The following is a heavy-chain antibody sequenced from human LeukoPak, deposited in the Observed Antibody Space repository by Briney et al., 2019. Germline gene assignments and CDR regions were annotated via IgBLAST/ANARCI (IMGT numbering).Heavy chain of an antibody. J-gene: IGHJ4*02. Sequence: GASVKVSCKASGYTFISKGIHWVRQAPGQRPEWMAWINTDNSNTKRSQTLLGRVTITRDTSATTAYMELSSLRFEDTAVYYCARSTGPGGYFDFWGQGTLVTVSS. CDR3: ARSTGPGGYFDF. CDR1: GYTFISKG. V-gene: IGHV1-3*04. D-gene: IGHD3-16*01. CDR2: INTDNSNT.